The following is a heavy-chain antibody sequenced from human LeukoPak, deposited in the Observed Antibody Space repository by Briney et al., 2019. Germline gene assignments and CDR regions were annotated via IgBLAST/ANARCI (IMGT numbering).Heavy chain of an antibody. CDR2: ISGSGGST. V-gene: IGHV3-23*01. J-gene: IGHJ4*02. CDR3: ARGPRTYYYDSSGHFIDY. D-gene: IGHD3-22*01. Sequence: GGSLRLSCAASGFTFSSYAMSWVRQAPGKGLEWVSAISGSGGSTYYADSVKGRFTISRDNAKNTLYLQMNSLRAEDTAVYYCARGPRTYYYDSSGHFIDYWGQGTLVTVSS. CDR1: GFTFSSYA.